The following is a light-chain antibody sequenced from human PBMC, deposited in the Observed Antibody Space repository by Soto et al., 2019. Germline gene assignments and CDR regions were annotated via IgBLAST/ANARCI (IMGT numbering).Light chain of an antibody. CDR2: DAS. CDR3: HQYASSFGT. CDR1: QSVSGS. J-gene: IGKJ1*01. V-gene: IGKV3-11*01. Sequence: EIVLTQSPAILSLSPGEKATLSCRASQSVSGSLGWYQQKPGQAPRLIIYDASVRATGIPARFSGSGSGTDFTLTISSLEPEDFALYYCHQYASSFGTFGQGTKVDIK.